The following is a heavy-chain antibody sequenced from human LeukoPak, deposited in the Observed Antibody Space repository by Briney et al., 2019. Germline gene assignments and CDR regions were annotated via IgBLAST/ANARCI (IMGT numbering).Heavy chain of an antibody. CDR3: ARGSGSYRPINFDY. D-gene: IGHD1-26*01. Sequence: SETLSLTCTVSGGSISTYYWNWIRQPPGKGLEWIGYIYHSGSTNYNPSLQSRVTLSVDTSKNQFSLNLNSVTAADTAVYYCARGSGSYRPINFDYWGQGTLVTVSS. J-gene: IGHJ4*02. V-gene: IGHV4-59*01. CDR1: GGSISTYY. CDR2: IYHSGST.